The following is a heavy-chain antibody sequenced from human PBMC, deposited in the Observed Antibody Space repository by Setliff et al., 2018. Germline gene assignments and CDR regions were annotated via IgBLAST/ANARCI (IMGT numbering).Heavy chain of an antibody. Sequence: SETLSLTCTVSGGSISSGSYYWGWIRQPPGKGLEWIGSIYYSGSTYYNPSLKSRVTISVDTSKNQFSLKLSSVTAADTAVYYCARDKRQYNFWSGYYGSWGNYFDYWGQGTLVTVSS. V-gene: IGHV4-39*07. J-gene: IGHJ4*02. D-gene: IGHD3-3*01. CDR2: IYYSGST. CDR1: GGSISSGSYY. CDR3: ARDKRQYNFWSGYYGSWGNYFDY.